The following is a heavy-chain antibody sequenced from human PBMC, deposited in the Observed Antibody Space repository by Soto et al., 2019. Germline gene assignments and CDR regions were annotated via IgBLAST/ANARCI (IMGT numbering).Heavy chain of an antibody. J-gene: IGHJ4*02. CDR3: AAGLGRGLDY. D-gene: IGHD6-25*01. Sequence: QVHLVESGGGVLQPGTSLRLSCAASGFTFSSYGMHWVRQAPGKGLEWVAVISHDGKKKYYADSVRGLLTIYRDTSKNTLYLPMHPLGPEDTSIYYCAAGLGRGLDYWGQGTLVTVSS. V-gene: IGHV3-30*03. CDR1: GFTFSSYG. CDR2: ISHDGKKK.